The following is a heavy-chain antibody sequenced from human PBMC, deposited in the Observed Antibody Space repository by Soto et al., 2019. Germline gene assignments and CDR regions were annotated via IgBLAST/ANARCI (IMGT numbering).Heavy chain of an antibody. CDR2: TYYRSKWYN. CDR3: ARGSWDDVSGHYYMDV. Sequence: QTLSLTCAISGDSVASNSAAWNWIRQSPSRGLEWLGRTYYRSKWYNDYAVSVESRITINPDTSKNQFSLQLSSVTPDDTAVYYCARGSWDDVSGHYYMDVWGKGTTVTVSS. CDR1: GDSVASNSAA. D-gene: IGHD1-1*01. V-gene: IGHV6-1*01. J-gene: IGHJ6*03.